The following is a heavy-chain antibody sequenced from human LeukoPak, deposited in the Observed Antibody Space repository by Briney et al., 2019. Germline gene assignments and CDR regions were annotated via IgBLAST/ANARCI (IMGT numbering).Heavy chain of an antibody. CDR2: IYYSGST. J-gene: IGHJ4*02. CDR1: ACTISNYH. V-gene: IGHV4-59*01. CDR3: ARVGYDSSGHCYFDY. D-gene: IGHD3-22*01. Sequence: PSETLSLTCSVSACTISNYHWGWLPQPPGMELEGIGYIYYSGSTNYHPSLNRVVTISEETFNNQFSLKMSSVTAADTDVYYCARVGYDSSGHCYFDYWGQGTLVTVSS.